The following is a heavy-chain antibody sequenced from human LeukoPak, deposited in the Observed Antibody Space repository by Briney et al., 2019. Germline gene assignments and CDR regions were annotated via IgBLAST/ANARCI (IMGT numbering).Heavy chain of an antibody. Sequence: PGRSLRLSCIASEFIFSSYEMNWVRQAPGKGLEWVSYISGSGNIIYYADSVKGRFTISRDNAKNSLYLQMNSLRVEDTAVYYCARPRSDLYGMDVWGQGTTVTVSS. V-gene: IGHV3-48*03. CDR2: ISGSGNII. CDR3: ARPRSDLYGMDV. J-gene: IGHJ6*02. CDR1: EFIFSSYE.